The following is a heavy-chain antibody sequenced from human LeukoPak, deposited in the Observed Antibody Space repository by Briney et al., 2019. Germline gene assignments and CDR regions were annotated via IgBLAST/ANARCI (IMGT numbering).Heavy chain of an antibody. V-gene: IGHV3-30*18. CDR3: AKDRREYSYGSFDY. CDR1: GFTFSSYG. J-gene: IGHJ4*02. D-gene: IGHD5-18*01. Sequence: PGGSLRLSGAASGFTFSSYGMHWVRQAPGKGLEWVAVISYDGSNKYYADSVKGRFTISRDNSKNTLYLLMNSLRAEDTAVYYCAKDRREYSYGSFDYWGQGTLVTVSS. CDR2: ISYDGSNK.